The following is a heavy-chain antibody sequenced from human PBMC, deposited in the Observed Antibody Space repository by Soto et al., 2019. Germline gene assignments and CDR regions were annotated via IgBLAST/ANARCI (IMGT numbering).Heavy chain of an antibody. CDR2: ISSSSSYI. CDR1: GFTFSSYS. D-gene: IGHD3-22*01. J-gene: IGHJ3*02. V-gene: IGHV3-21*01. CDR3: ARAIVVVTTDAFDS. Sequence: GGSLRLSCAASGFTFSSYSMNWVRQAPGKGLEWVSSISSSSSYIYYADSVKGRFTISRDNAKNSLYLQMNSLRAEDTAVYYCARAIVVVTTDAFDSLGQGTMVTVPS.